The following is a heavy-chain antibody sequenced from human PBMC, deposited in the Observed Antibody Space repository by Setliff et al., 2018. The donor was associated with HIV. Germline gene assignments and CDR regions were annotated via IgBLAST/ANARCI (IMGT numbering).Heavy chain of an antibody. D-gene: IGHD3-22*01. CDR2: INAGNGDT. J-gene: IGHJ4*02. V-gene: IGHV1-3*01. Sequence: ASVKVSCKTSGFTFSNYAIHWVRQAPGQGLEWMGWINAGNGDTRYSPKFQGRVTITTDESTSTAYMELSSLRSEDTAVYYCARAVGGSNYFDYSGYQDFWGQGTRVTVSS. CDR1: GFTFSNYA. CDR3: ARAVGGSNYFDYSGYQDF.